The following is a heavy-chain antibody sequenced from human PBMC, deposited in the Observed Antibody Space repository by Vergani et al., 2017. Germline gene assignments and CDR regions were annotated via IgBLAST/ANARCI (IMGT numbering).Heavy chain of an antibody. CDR2: IYPGDSDT. Sequence: EVQLVQSGAEVKKPGESLKISCKGSGYSFTSYWIGWVRQMPGKGLEWMGIIYPGDSDTRYSPSFQGQVTISADKSISTAYRQWSSLKASDTAMYYCARPALAYCGGDCYSGDGFDYWGQGTLVTVSS. V-gene: IGHV5-51*01. J-gene: IGHJ4*02. D-gene: IGHD2-21*02. CDR3: ARPALAYCGGDCYSGDGFDY. CDR1: GYSFTSYW.